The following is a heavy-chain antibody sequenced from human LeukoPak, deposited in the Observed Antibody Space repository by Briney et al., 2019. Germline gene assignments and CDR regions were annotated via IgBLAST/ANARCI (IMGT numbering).Heavy chain of an antibody. J-gene: IGHJ4*02. CDR1: GGSISSYY. Sequence: SETLSLTCNVSGGSISSYYWSWIRQPPGKGLEWIGYIYYSGSTNYNPSLKSRVTISVDTSKNQFSLKLSSVTAADTAVYYCARADHYYGSGSYYFDYWGQGTLVTVSS. V-gene: IGHV4-59*01. CDR3: ARADHYYGSGSYYFDY. D-gene: IGHD3-10*01. CDR2: IYYSGST.